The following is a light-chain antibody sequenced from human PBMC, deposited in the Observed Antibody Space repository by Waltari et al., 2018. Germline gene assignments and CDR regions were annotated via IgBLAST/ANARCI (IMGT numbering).Light chain of an antibody. CDR1: QTISSW. J-gene: IGKJ1*01. Sequence: DIQMTQSPSSLSASVGDRVTITCRASQTISSWLAWYQQKPGKAPKRLIYKASTLESGVPSRFSGSGSGTEFTLTSSSLQPGDFATYYCQQFNSFPWTFGHGTKVEIK. CDR3: QQFNSFPWT. V-gene: IGKV1-5*03. CDR2: KAS.